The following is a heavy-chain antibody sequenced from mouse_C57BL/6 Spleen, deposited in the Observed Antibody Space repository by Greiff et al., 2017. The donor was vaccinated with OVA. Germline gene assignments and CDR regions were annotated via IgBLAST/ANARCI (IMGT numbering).Heavy chain of an antibody. J-gene: IGHJ2*01. CDR3: AREISYYGSRYYFDY. D-gene: IGHD1-1*01. V-gene: IGHV5-6*01. CDR2: ISSGGSYT. Sequence: EVHLVESGGDLVKPGGSLKLSCAASGFTFSSYGMSWVRQTPDKRLEWVATISSGGSYTYYPDSVKGRFTISRDNAKNTLYLQMSSLKSEDTAMYYCAREISYYGSRYYFDYWGQGTTLTVSS. CDR1: GFTFSSYG.